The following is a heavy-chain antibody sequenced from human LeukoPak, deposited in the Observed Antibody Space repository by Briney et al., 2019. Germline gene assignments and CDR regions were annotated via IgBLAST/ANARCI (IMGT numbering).Heavy chain of an antibody. CDR1: GYSFTNYW. CDR3: ARPRRAERDEDF. Sequence: GESLKISCKASGYSFTNYWIGWVRQMPGKGLEWMGMINPGDTNIAYNPSFQGQVTISADRSISTACLQWSSLKASDTAMYYCARPRRAERDEDFWGQGTLVTVSS. D-gene: IGHD1-1*01. J-gene: IGHJ4*02. CDR2: INPGDTNI. V-gene: IGHV5-51*01.